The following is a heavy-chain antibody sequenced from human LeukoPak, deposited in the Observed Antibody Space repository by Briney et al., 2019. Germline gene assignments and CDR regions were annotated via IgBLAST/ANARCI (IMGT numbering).Heavy chain of an antibody. CDR2: IYSGGST. Sequence: GGSLRLSCAASGFTVSSNYMNWVRQAPGEGLEWVSVIYSGGSTYYADSVKGRFTISRDNSKNTLYLQMNSLRAEDTAVYYCAKDVGDIVVVVAATPVLFSYWFDPWGQGTLVTVSS. V-gene: IGHV3-53*01. D-gene: IGHD2-15*01. CDR3: AKDVGDIVVVVAATPVLFSYWFDP. CDR1: GFTVSSNY. J-gene: IGHJ5*02.